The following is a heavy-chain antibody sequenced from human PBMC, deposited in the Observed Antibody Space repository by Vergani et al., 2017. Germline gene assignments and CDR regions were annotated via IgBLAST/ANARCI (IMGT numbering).Heavy chain of an antibody. CDR2: IIPILGIA. J-gene: IGHJ6*01. CDR1: GGTFSSYA. CDR3: ASQRYSSGWYTHYGMDV. D-gene: IGHD6-19*01. V-gene: IGHV1-69*04. Sequence: QVQLVQSGAEVKKPGSSVKVSCKASGGTFSSYAISWVRQAPGQGLEWMGRIIPILGIANYAQKFQGRVTIPADNATSTAYMELSSLRSEDTAVYYCASQRYSSGWYTHYGMDVWGQGP.